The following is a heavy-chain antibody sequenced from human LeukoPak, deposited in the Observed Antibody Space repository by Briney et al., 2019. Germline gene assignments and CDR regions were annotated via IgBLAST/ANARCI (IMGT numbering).Heavy chain of an antibody. CDR1: GYTSTSYD. D-gene: IGHD6-6*01. J-gene: IGHJ6*03. Sequence: ASVKVSCKASGYTSTSYDINWVRQATGQGLEWMGWMNPNSGNTGYAQKFQGRVTITRNTSISTAYMELSSLRSEDTAVYYCARAKGPSIAARPMIYYYYMDVWGKGTTVTVSS. V-gene: IGHV1-8*03. CDR3: ARAKGPSIAARPMIYYYYMDV. CDR2: MNPNSGNT.